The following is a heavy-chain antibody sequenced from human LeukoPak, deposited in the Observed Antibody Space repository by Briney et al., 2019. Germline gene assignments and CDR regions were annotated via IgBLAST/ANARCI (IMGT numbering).Heavy chain of an antibody. CDR1: GGTFSTYA. Sequence: SVTVSCKASGGTFSTYAISWVRQAPGQGLEWMGRIIPIFGTTNYAQKFQGRVTITADKSTSTAYMELSSLRSVDTAVYYCARDLPPTSSAWLLFGAFDIWGQGTMVTVSS. CDR3: ARDLPPTSSAWLLFGAFDI. V-gene: IGHV1-69*06. D-gene: IGHD6-19*01. J-gene: IGHJ3*02. CDR2: IIPIFGTT.